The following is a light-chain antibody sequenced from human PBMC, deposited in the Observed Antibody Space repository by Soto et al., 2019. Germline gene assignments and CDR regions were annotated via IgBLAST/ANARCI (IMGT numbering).Light chain of an antibody. CDR3: KKYKSYART. Sequence: DIQMTQSPSSLSASVGDRVTITCRASEVIGNSLGWFQQKPGKAPETLIFAASSLQSGVTSKFSGSGSWTQFTPTINYLQPEDFATYYGKKYKSYARTLCHGTKADIK. J-gene: IGKJ1*01. CDR1: EVIGNS. V-gene: IGKV1-16*02. CDR2: AAS.